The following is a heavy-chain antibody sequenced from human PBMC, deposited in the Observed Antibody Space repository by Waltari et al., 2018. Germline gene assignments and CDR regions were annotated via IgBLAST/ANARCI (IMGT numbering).Heavy chain of an antibody. CDR2: IYYSGGT. Sequence: QLQLQESGPGLVKPSETLSLTCTVSGGSISSSSSYWGWIRQPPGKGLEWLGSIYYSGGTYYNPSRKSRVTISVDTSKNQFSLKLSSVTAADTAVYYCARRRASYDILTGYYSWAFDYWGQGTLVTVSS. V-gene: IGHV4-39*01. J-gene: IGHJ4*02. D-gene: IGHD3-9*01. CDR3: ARRRASYDILTGYYSWAFDY. CDR1: GGSISSSSSY.